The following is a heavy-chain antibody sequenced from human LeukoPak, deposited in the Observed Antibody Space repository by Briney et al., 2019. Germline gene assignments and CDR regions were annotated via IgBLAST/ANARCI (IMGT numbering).Heavy chain of an antibody. CDR2: ISRSSGSSI. D-gene: IGHD6-19*01. V-gene: IGHV3-48*04. J-gene: IGHJ4*02. CDR3: ARDSSGWYYFDY. CDR1: GFTFRFYW. Sequence: GGSLRLSCAASGFTFRFYWMSWVRQAPGKGLEWVSYISRSSGSSIYYADSVKGRFTISRDNAKNSLYLQMNSLRAEDTAVYYCARDSSGWYYFDYWGQGILVTVSS.